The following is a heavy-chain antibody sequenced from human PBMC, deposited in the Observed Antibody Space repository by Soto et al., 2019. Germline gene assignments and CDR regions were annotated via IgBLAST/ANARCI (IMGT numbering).Heavy chain of an antibody. Sequence: EVHLLDSVGGLVQPGGSLRLACAASGFTFSNSAMTWVRQALGKGPEWVSSIGRTNNTHYADSVKGRFAISRDNSQNTLYLQMNSLNAEDTAVYFCAQVDAYSYRTDHWGQGTLVTVSS. CDR3: AQVDAYSYRTDH. V-gene: IGHV3-23*01. D-gene: IGHD3-16*02. J-gene: IGHJ4*02. CDR2: IGRTNNT. CDR1: GFTFSNSA.